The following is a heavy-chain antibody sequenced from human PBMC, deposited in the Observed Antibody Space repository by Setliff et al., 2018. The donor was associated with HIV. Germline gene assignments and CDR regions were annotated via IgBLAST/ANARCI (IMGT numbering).Heavy chain of an antibody. Sequence: GASVKVSCKASGDAFTDYYIHWVRQAPGQGLEWMRWINPNSGGTNYAQKFQGRVTMTRDTSISTAFMDLSRLRSDDTAVYYCARDPGYKSSWYGAFDIWGQGTMVTVSS. CDR1: GDAFTDYY. J-gene: IGHJ3*02. V-gene: IGHV1-2*02. D-gene: IGHD6-13*01. CDR3: ARDPGYKSSWYGAFDI. CDR2: INPNSGGT.